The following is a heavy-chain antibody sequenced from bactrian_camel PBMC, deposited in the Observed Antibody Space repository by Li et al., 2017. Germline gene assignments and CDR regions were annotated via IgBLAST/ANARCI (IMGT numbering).Heavy chain of an antibody. J-gene: IGHJ4*01. V-gene: IGHV3-1*01. D-gene: IGHD1*01. Sequence: VQLVESGGGSVQPGGSLRLSCSASGFQFADYPMSWVRQAPGKGLERVAQIAYDGWVSRYHDSAKGRFTIYRDNAKNTVYLQLNNLKTEDTAVYYCARGVGIADYENAYWGQGTQVTVS. CDR3: ARGVGIADYENAY. CDR2: IAYDGWVS. CDR1: GFQFADYP.